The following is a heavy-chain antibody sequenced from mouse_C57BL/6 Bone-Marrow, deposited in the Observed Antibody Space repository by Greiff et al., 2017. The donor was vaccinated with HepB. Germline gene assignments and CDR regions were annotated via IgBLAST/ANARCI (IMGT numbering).Heavy chain of an antibody. D-gene: IGHD2-5*01. V-gene: IGHV1-50*01. CDR2: IDPSDSYT. CDR1: GYTFTSYW. CDR3: ARWAYYSNLWFAD. Sequence: VQLQQPGAELVKPGASVKLSCKASGYTFTSYWMQWVKQRPGQGLEWIGEIDPSDSYTNYNQKFKGKATLTVDTSSSTAYMQLSSLTSEDSAVYYCARWAYYSNLWFADWGQGTLVTVSA. J-gene: IGHJ3*01.